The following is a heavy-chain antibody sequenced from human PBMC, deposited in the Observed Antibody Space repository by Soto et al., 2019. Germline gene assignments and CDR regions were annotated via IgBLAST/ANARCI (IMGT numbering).Heavy chain of an antibody. D-gene: IGHD3-3*01. V-gene: IGHV3-33*01. J-gene: IGHJ4*02. Sequence: GGSLRLSCAASGFTFSSYGMHWVRQAPGKGLEWVAVIWYDGSNKYYADSVKGRFTISRDNSKNTLYLQMNSLRAEDTAVYYCARDGSGIFGVVEYYFDYWGQGTLVTVSS. CDR1: GFTFSSYG. CDR2: IWYDGSNK. CDR3: ARDGSGIFGVVEYYFDY.